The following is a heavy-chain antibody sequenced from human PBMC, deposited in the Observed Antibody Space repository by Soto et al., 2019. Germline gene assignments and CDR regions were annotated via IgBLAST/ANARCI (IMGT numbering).Heavy chain of an antibody. CDR2: INPNSGGT. J-gene: IGHJ4*02. D-gene: IGHD2-2*01. CDR1: GYTFTGYY. V-gene: IGHV1-2*04. Sequence: ASVKVSCKASGYTFTGYYMHWVRQAPGQGLEWMGWINPNSGGTNYAQKFQGWVTMTRDTSISTAYMELSRLRSDDTAVYYCARGEGYCSSTSCYGPCDYWGQGTLVTVSS. CDR3: ARGEGYCSSTSCYGPCDY.